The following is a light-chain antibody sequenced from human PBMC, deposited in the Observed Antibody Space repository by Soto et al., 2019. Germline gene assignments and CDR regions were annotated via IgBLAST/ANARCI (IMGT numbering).Light chain of an antibody. Sequence: QAVVTQPPSASASLGASVTLTCTLSSGYSNYKVDWYQQRPGKGPRFVMRVGTGGIVGSKGDGIPDRFSVLGSGLNRYLTIKNIQEEDESDYHCGADHGSGSNFVYLIGGGTKLTVL. CDR1: SGYSNYK. J-gene: IGLJ2*01. CDR2: VGTGGIVG. CDR3: GADHGSGSNFVYL. V-gene: IGLV9-49*01.